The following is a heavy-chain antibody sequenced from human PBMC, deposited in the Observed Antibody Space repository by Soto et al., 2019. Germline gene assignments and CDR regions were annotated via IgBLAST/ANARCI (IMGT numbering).Heavy chain of an antibody. V-gene: IGHV3-74*01. CDR3: ARAPRDIVVVPAPGNYGMDV. D-gene: IGHD2-2*01. J-gene: IGHJ6*02. CDR1: GITFGSRA. Sequence: GGSLRLSCVASGITFGSRAMSWVRQAPGEGLEWVSRINSDGSSTSYADAVKGRFTISRDNAKNTLYLQMNSLRAEDTAVYYCARAPRDIVVVPAPGNYGMDVWGQGTTVTVSS. CDR2: INSDGSST.